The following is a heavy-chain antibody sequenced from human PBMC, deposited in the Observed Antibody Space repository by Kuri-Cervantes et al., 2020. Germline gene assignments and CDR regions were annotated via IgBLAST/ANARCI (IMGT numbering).Heavy chain of an antibody. J-gene: IGHJ3*02. CDR1: GFTFSSYW. CDR2: IRSRAYGGTT. V-gene: IGHV3-49*04. CDR3: ARDASFFAFDI. Sequence: GESLKISCAASGFTFSSYWMHWVRQAPGKGLEWVGLIRSRAYGGTTEYAASVEGRFTISRDDSQRIAYLQMNSLNTEDTAVHYCARDASFFAFDIWGQGTMVTVSS. D-gene: IGHD1-26*01.